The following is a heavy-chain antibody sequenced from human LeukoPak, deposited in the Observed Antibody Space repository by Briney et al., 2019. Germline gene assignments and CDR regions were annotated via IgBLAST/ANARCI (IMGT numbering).Heavy chain of an antibody. J-gene: IGHJ6*03. CDR2: IYPGDSDT. Sequence: HGESLKISCKGSGYSFTSYWIGWVRQMPGKGLEWMGIIYPGDSDTRYSPSFQGQVTISADKSISTAYLQWSSLKASDTAMYYCARSAFSSSWYSSYYYYYYMDVWGKGTTVTVSS. CDR3: ARSAFSSSWYSSYYYYYYMDV. V-gene: IGHV5-51*01. D-gene: IGHD6-13*01. CDR1: GYSFTSYW.